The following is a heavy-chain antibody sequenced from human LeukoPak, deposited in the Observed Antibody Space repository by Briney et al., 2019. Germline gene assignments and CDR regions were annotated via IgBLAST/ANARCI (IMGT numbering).Heavy chain of an antibody. J-gene: IGHJ4*02. CDR3: VRHAGGTTYDY. Sequence: SETLSLTCTVSGGSISPYYWSWIRQPPGKGLEWLGHISFSGITHYNASLKSRVTMSVDTSRNHFSLIVSSVTAADTALYYCVRHAGGTTYDYWGQGTLSPSPQ. CDR2: ISFSGIT. D-gene: IGHD3-16*01. V-gene: IGHV4-59*08. CDR1: GGSISPYY.